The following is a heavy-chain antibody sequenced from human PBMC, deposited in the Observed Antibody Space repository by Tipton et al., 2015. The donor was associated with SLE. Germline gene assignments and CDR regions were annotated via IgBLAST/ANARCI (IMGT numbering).Heavy chain of an antibody. J-gene: IGHJ3*01. CDR2: MHPGDADI. CDR3: ARRPSMGPGCLDF. D-gene: IGHD2-8*01. V-gene: IGHV5-51*03. Sequence: QLVQSGAEVKKPGDSLKIACKGLGYNFNTYWIAWVRQMPGKGLEWMAMMHPGDADIRYGPSFEGQITISADRSLNTAFLQWRSLKASDTAVYYCARRPSMGPGCLDFWGQGTVVTVSS. CDR1: GYNFNTYW.